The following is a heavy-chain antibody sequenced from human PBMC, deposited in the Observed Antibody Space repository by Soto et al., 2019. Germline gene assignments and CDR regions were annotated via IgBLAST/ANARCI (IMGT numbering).Heavy chain of an antibody. Sequence: PGESLKISCKGSGYSFTSYWIGWVRQMPGKGLEWMGIIYPGDSDTRYSPSFQGQVTISADKSISTAYLQWSSLKASDTAMYYCARQGYYCSGGSCYDPLDYWGQGTLVTVSS. V-gene: IGHV5-51*01. CDR3: ARQGYYCSGGSCYDPLDY. J-gene: IGHJ4*02. D-gene: IGHD2-15*01. CDR1: GYSFTSYW. CDR2: IYPGDSDT.